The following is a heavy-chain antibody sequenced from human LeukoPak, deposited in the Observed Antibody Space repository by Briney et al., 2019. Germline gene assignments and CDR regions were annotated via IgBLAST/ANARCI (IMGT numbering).Heavy chain of an antibody. Sequence: SETLSLTCAVSGYSISSGYYWDWFRQPPGQGLEWIGTIYHSGSTYYNPSLKSRVTISVDTSKNQFSLKLSSVTAADTAVYYCASQNLYTGNYHDNDYWGQGTLVTVSS. CDR3: ASQNLYTGNYHDNDY. V-gene: IGHV4-38-2*01. CDR2: IYHSGST. J-gene: IGHJ4*02. CDR1: GYSISSGYY. D-gene: IGHD1-26*01.